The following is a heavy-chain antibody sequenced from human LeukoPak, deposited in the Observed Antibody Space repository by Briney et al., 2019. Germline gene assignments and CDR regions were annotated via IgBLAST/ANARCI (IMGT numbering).Heavy chain of an antibody. CDR3: ARRAGAYSHPYDY. D-gene: IGHD4/OR15-4a*01. CDR1: GFTFSSYS. Sequence: GGSLRLSCAASGFTFSSYSMNWVRQAPGKGLEWVSYISSSSSTIYYADSVKGRFTISRDNAKNSLYLQMNSLRAEDTAVYYCARRAGAYSHPYDYWGQGTLVTVSS. CDR2: ISSSSSTI. J-gene: IGHJ4*02. V-gene: IGHV3-48*01.